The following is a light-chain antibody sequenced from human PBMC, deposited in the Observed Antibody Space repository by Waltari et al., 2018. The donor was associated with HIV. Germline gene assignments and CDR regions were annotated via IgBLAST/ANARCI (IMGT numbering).Light chain of an antibody. V-gene: IGKV1-6*01. CDR1: QAIVND. J-gene: IGKJ1*01. CDR2: GAS. CDR3: LQDYNYPWT. Sequence: IKMTQSPPPLSASVGDRITITFRESQAIVNDLYWYQQKQVKAPKLLIYGASTLQSGVPSRFSGSGSGTDFTLTISRLQPEDFATYFCLQDYNYPWTFGQGTKVEIK.